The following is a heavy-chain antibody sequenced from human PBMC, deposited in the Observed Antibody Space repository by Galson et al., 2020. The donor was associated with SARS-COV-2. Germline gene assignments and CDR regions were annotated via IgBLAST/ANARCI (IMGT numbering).Heavy chain of an antibody. J-gene: IGHJ6*03. CDR1: GGSISSGGYY. CDR2: IYYSGST. CDR3: AGVCGPRNKIFGVVDYYYYMDV. Sequence: SETLSLTCTVSGGSISSGGYYWSWIRQHPGKGLEWIGYIYYSGSTYYNPSLKSRVTISVDTSKNQFSLKLSSVTAADTAVYYWAGVCGPRNKIFGVVDYYYYMDVWGKGTTVTVSS. V-gene: IGHV4-31*03. D-gene: IGHD3-3*01.